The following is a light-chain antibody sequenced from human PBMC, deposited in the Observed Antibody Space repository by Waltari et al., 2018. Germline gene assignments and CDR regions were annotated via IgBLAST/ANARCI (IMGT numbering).Light chain of an antibody. Sequence: EIVLTPSPGTLSLSPGERATLSCRASQSVSSSYLAWYQQKPGQAPRLLIYGASSRATGIPDRFSGSGSGTDFTLTISRLEPEDFAVYYCQQYGSSPLLAFGQGTKLEIK. J-gene: IGKJ2*01. CDR2: GAS. CDR1: QSVSSSY. V-gene: IGKV3-20*01. CDR3: QQYGSSPLLA.